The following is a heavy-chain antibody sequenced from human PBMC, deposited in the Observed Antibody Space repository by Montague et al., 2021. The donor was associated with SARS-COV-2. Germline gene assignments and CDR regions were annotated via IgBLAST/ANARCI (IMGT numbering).Heavy chain of an antibody. V-gene: IGHV4-39*01. CDR3: ARLHCSSTSCYYLFFAETSHFDX. J-gene: IGHJ4*02. CDR1: GGSISSSSYY. Sequence: SETLSLTCTVSGGSISSSSYYWGWIRQSPGKGLEWIGSIYYSGSTYYNPSLKSRVTISVDTSKNQFSLKLSSVTAADTAVYYCARLHCSSTSCYYLFFAETSHFDXWGQGTLVTVSS. CDR2: IYYSGST. D-gene: IGHD2-2*01.